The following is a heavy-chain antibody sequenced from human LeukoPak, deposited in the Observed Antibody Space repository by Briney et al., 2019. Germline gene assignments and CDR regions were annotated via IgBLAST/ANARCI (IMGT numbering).Heavy chain of an antibody. CDR3: AAGESHFDY. Sequence: SETLSLTCAVYGGSFSGCYWSWIRQPPGKGLEWIGEINHSGSTNYNPSLKSRVTISVDTSKNQFSLKLSSVTAADTAVYYCAAGESHFDYWGQGTLVTVSS. D-gene: IGHD3-10*01. CDR2: INHSGST. CDR1: GGSFSGCY. V-gene: IGHV4-34*01. J-gene: IGHJ4*02.